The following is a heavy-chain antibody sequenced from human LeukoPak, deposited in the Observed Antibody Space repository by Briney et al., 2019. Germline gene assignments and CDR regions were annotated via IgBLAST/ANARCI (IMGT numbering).Heavy chain of an antibody. CDR3: TTSGFD. D-gene: IGHD3-10*01. J-gene: IGHJ4*02. CDR2: IESKTDGGTT. CDR1: GFTFSNAW. V-gene: IGHV3-15*04. Sequence: GGSLRLSCAASGFTFSNAWMSWVRQAPGKGLEWVGRIESKTDGGTTDYAAPVKGRFTISRDDSKNTLYLQMNSLKTEDTAVYYCTTSGFDWGQGTLVTVSS.